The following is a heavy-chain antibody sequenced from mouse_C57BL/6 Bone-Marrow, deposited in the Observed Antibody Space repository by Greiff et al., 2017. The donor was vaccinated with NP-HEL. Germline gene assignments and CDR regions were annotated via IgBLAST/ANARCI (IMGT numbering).Heavy chain of an antibody. CDR2: INPSSGYT. Sequence: VQLQQSGAELAKPGASVKLSCKASGYTFTSYWMHWVKQRPGQGLEWIGYINPSSGYTKYNQKFKDTATLTADKSSSTAYMQLSSLTYEDSAVYYCAEVYGYDSFAYWGQGTLVTVSA. J-gene: IGHJ3*01. V-gene: IGHV1-7*01. CDR1: GYTFTSYW. CDR3: AEVYGYDSFAY. D-gene: IGHD2-2*01.